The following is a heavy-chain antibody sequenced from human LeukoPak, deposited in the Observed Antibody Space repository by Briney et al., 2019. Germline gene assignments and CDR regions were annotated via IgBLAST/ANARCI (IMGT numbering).Heavy chain of an antibody. D-gene: IGHD3-3*01. CDR1: GFTFNSYS. Sequence: PGGSLRLSCVASGFTFNSYSMNWVRQAPGKGLEWVSYISSSSSTKYYADSVKGRFTISRDNAKNSLYLQMNSLSAEDTAVYYCARASHYDPPNGIYDYLGQGTLVTVSS. V-gene: IGHV3-48*01. J-gene: IGHJ4*02. CDR3: ARASHYDPPNGIYDY. CDR2: ISSSSSTK.